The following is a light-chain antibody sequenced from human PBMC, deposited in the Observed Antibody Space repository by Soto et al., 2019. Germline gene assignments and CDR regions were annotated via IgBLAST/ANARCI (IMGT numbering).Light chain of an antibody. Sequence: ESVDMQGPGTLNLSPGEIATLSCRASQSVSSSYLAWYQQKPGQAPRLLIYGASSRATGIPDRFSGSGSGTDFTLTISRLEPEDFAVYYCQQYGSSGTFGQATKVDIK. CDR3: QQYGSSGT. CDR2: GAS. V-gene: IGKV3-20*01. CDR1: QSVSSSY. J-gene: IGKJ1*01.